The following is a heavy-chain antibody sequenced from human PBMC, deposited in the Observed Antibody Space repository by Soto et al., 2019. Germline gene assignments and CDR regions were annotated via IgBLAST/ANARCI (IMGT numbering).Heavy chain of an antibody. Sequence: GGSLRLSCAASGFTFSDYAMSWVRQAPGKGLEWVSAIDGSSATTNYADSVKGRFTISRDNSKNTLFLHMSGLRAEDTAVYYCAGDRRPSIYSGLAVWGQGTTVTVSS. J-gene: IGHJ6*02. CDR2: IDGSSATT. D-gene: IGHD2-2*01. V-gene: IGHV3-23*01. CDR1: GFTFSDYA. CDR3: AGDRRPSIYSGLAV.